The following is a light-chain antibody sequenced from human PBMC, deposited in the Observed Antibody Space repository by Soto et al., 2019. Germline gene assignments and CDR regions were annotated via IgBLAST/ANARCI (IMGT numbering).Light chain of an antibody. J-gene: IGKJ1*01. CDR3: QHYNSYSEA. V-gene: IGKV1-5*03. Sequence: DIQMTQSPSTLSGSVGDRVTITCRASQTISSWLAWYQQKPGKAPKLLIYKASTLKSGVPSRFSGSGSGTEFTLTISSLQPDDFATYYCQHYNSYSEAFGHGT. CDR1: QTISSW. CDR2: KAS.